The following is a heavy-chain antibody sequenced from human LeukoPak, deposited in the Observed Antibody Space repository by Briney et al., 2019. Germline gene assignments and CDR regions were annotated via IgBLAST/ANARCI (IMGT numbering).Heavy chain of an antibody. CDR1: GGSISSYY. V-gene: IGHV4-59*01. CDR2: IYYSGST. D-gene: IGHD6-25*01. J-gene: IGHJ4*02. Sequence: PSETLSLTCTVSGGSISSYYWSWIRQPPGKGLEWIGYIYYSGSTNYNPSLKSRVTISVDTSKNQLFLKLSSVTAADTAVYYCARDVGSALLDYWGQGTLVTVSS. CDR3: ARDVGSALLDY.